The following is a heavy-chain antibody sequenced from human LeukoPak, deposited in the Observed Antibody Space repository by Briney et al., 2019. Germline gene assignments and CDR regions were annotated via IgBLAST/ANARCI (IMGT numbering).Heavy chain of an antibody. V-gene: IGHV4-38-2*02. CDR2: ISHRGST. Sequence: RSSETLSLTCTVSGGSISSYYWSWIRQPPGKGLEWVGSISHRGSTYYNPSLRSRITISLDRSKQKFSLKLTSVTAADTAVYFCARGAEYYAIWRGYAGYSDYWGQGISVTVSS. CDR1: GGSISSYY. CDR3: ARGAEYYAIWRGYAGYSDY. D-gene: IGHD3-3*01. J-gene: IGHJ4*02.